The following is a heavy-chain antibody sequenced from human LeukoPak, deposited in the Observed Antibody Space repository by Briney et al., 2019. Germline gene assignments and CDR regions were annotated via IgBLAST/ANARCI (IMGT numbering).Heavy chain of an antibody. Sequence: GGSLRLSCAASGFTFSSYGMHWVRQAPGKGLEWVSSISSSSSYIYYADSVKGRFTISRDNAKNSLYLQMNSLRAEDTAVYYCARDFVVVTLGLDWFDPWGQGTLVTVSS. CDR1: GFTFSSYG. J-gene: IGHJ5*02. D-gene: IGHD2-21*02. V-gene: IGHV3-21*01. CDR2: ISSSSSYI. CDR3: ARDFVVVTLGLDWFDP.